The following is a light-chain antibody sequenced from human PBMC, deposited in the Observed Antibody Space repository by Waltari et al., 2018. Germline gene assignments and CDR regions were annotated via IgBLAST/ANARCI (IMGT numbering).Light chain of an antibody. CDR3: QQYGSSPLT. Sequence: MVLTRSPAPLSWSPGEGPTSPCRASQGISSSFLAWYQQKPGQAPRLLIYGASSRATGIPDRFSGSGSGTDFTLTINRLEPEDFAVYHCQQYGSSPLTFGGGTKVEI. J-gene: IGKJ4*01. CDR2: GAS. CDR1: QGISSSF. V-gene: IGKV3-20*01.